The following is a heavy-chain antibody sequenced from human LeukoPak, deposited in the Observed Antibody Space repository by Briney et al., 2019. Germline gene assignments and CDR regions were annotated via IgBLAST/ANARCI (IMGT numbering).Heavy chain of an antibody. CDR1: GGSISSYY. Sequence: SETLSLTCTVSGGSISSYYWSWIRQPPGKGLEWIGYIYYSGSTNYNPSLKSRVTISVDTSKNQFSLKLSSVTAADTAVYYCASNLLWFGEYPAAFDIWGQGTMVTVSS. D-gene: IGHD3-10*01. V-gene: IGHV4-59*08. J-gene: IGHJ3*02. CDR2: IYYSGST. CDR3: ASNLLWFGEYPAAFDI.